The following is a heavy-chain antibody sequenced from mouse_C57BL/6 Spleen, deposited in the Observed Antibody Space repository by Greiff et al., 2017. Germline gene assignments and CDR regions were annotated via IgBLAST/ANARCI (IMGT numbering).Heavy chain of an antibody. J-gene: IGHJ2*01. Sequence: EVQLQQSGPGLVKPSQSLSLTCSVTGYSITSGYYWNWIRQFPGNKLEWMCYISYDGSNNYNPSLKNRISITRDTSKNQFFLKLNSVTTEDTATYYCASSTFFDYWGQGTTLTVSS. CDR2: ISYDGSN. CDR1: GYSITSGYY. V-gene: IGHV3-6*01. D-gene: IGHD4-1*02. CDR3: ASSTFFDY.